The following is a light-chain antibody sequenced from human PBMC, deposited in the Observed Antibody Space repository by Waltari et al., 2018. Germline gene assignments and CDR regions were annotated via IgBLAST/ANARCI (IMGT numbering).Light chain of an antibody. CDR2: DES. CDR3: QQYNNWPLYT. CDR1: QSVSNN. Sequence: EAMMTQSPATLSVSPGDRATLSYRASQSVSNNVAWFQQKPGQAPSLLIYDESTRATGVPARFSGSGSGTEFTLTISSLQTEDFAVYYCQQYNNWPLYTFGQGTKLEIK. V-gene: IGKV3-15*01. J-gene: IGKJ2*01.